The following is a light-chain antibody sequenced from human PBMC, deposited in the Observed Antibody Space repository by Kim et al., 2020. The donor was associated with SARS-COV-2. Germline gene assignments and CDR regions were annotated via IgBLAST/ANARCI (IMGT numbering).Light chain of an antibody. J-gene: IGLJ2*01. Sequence: PETSAGIPLGGNSIGSKSVHWYQEKPGQAPVLVISYDSDRPSGIPERFSGSNSGNTATLTISRVEAEDEADYYCQVWDSSSDHRVVFGGGTKLTVL. V-gene: IGLV3-21*04. CDR1: SIGSKS. CDR2: YDS. CDR3: QVWDSSSDHRVV.